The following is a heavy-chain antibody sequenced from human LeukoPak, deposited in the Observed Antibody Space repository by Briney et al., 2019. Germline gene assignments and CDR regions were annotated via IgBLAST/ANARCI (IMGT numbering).Heavy chain of an antibody. V-gene: IGHV3-30-3*01. J-gene: IGHJ4*02. Sequence: GGSLRLSCAASGFTFSSYAMNWVRQAPGKGLEWVALISYDGSNKNYADSVKGRFTISRDNSKNTLYLQMNSLRAEDTAVYYCAKGRITMAYWGQGTLVTVSS. CDR3: AKGRITMAY. CDR2: ISYDGSNK. CDR1: GFTFSSYA. D-gene: IGHD3-10*01.